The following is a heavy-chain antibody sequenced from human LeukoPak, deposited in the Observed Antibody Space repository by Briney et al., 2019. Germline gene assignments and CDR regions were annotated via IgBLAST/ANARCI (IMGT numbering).Heavy chain of an antibody. Sequence: GGSLRLSCAASGFTVSSYAMHWVRQAPGKGLEWVAVISYDGSIKYYADSVKGRFTISRDNSKNTLYLQMNSLRAEDTAVYYCARDQGYCSGGSCYSGHYYYGMDVWGQGTTVTVSS. CDR1: GFTVSSYA. V-gene: IGHV3-30-3*01. D-gene: IGHD2-15*01. J-gene: IGHJ6*02. CDR3: ARDQGYCSGGSCYSGHYYYGMDV. CDR2: ISYDGSIK.